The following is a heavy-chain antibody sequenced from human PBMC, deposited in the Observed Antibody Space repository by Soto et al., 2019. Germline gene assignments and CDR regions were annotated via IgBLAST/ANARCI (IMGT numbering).Heavy chain of an antibody. CDR1: GFTFRNNV. CDR3: AKNGLDNSPSAIDS. Sequence: EVQLVESGGVVVQPGGSLRLSCAASGFTFRNNVLSWVRQAPGKGLDWVSGITGSGRDTYYADSVKGRFTISRDNSKNMVFLQMNSLRAEDTALYYCAKNGLDNSPSAIDSWGPGTLVTVSS. V-gene: IGHV3-23*04. CDR2: ITGSGRDT. J-gene: IGHJ4*02. D-gene: IGHD2-8*01.